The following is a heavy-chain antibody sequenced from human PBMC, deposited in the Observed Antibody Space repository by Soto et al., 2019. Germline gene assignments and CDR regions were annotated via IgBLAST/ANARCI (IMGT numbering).Heavy chain of an antibody. CDR1: GDSISRGYY. J-gene: IGHJ4*02. CDR3: ARKVNVGYYPY. D-gene: IGHD3-3*01. Sequence: SETLSLTCAVSGDSISRGYYWAWIRRPPGKGLEWIGSNYHSGTTYYNPSLKSRVTISVDTSRNQFSLKLSSVTAADSAVYYGARKVNVGYYPYLGQGTLVTVSS. CDR2: NYHSGTT. V-gene: IGHV4-38-2*01.